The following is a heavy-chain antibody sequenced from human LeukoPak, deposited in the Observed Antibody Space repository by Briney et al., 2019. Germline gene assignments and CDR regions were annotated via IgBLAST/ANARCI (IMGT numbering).Heavy chain of an antibody. CDR2: IHYSGRT. D-gene: IGHD3-10*02. V-gene: IGHV4-39*02. CDR1: GVSISSSGYY. J-gene: IGHJ4*02. CDR3: ASSDMFRVNYFDY. Sequence: PSETLSLTCTVSGVSISSSGYYWGWIRQPPGKGLEWIGTIHYSGRTYYNPSLQSRVTISVDTSKNHFSLKLNSVTAADTAVYYCASSDMFRVNYFDYWGQGILVTVSS.